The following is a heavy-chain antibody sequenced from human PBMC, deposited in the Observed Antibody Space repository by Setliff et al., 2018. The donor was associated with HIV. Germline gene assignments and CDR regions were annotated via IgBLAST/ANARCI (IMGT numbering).Heavy chain of an antibody. Sequence: PSETLSLTCTVSGGSISSGDYYWSWIRQPPGKGLEWIGAISYGGITYYNPSLTSRVTISVDTSKNQFSLKVTSVTAADTAVYYCARVPGRDYYDTSGDFDYWGLGTLVTVSS. CDR1: GGSISSGDYY. D-gene: IGHD3-22*01. J-gene: IGHJ4*02. CDR3: ARVPGRDYYDTSGDFDY. CDR2: ISYGGIT. V-gene: IGHV4-39*07.